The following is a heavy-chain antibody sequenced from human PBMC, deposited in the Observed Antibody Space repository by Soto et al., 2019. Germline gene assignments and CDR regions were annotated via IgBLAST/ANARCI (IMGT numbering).Heavy chain of an antibody. V-gene: IGHV4-39*01. J-gene: IGHJ4*02. CDR3: ARQYKGDLYSLIDY. Sequence: SETLSLTCTVSGGSISSSSYYWGWIRQPPGKGLEWIGSIYYSGSTYYNPSLKSRVTISVDTSKNQFSLKLSSVTAADTAVYYCARQYKGDLYSLIDYWGQGTLVTVSS. CDR1: GGSISSSSYY. D-gene: IGHD3-16*01. CDR2: IYYSGST.